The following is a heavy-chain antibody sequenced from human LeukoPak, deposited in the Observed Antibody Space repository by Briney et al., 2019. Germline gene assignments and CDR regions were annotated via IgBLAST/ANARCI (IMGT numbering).Heavy chain of an antibody. CDR2: ISNDGMRK. V-gene: IGHV3-30*14. D-gene: IGHD2-15*01. J-gene: IGHJ4*02. CDR1: GFTFSRSA. Sequence: PGRSLRLSCAASGFTFSRSAMHWVRQPPGKGLEWMAVISNDGMRKFHADSVKGRFTISRDNSKNTLYLQMNSLRAEDTAVDYCATGRIFGSFDYWGQGTLVTVSS. CDR3: ATGRIFGSFDY.